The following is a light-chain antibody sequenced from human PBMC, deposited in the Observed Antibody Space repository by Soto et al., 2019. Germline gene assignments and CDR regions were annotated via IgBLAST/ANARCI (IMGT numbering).Light chain of an antibody. CDR1: QDISNY. Sequence: DIQMTQSPSSLSASVGDRVTITCQASQDISNYLNWYQQKPGKAPKLLIYDASNLETGVPSRFSGSGSGTDFTFTISSLQPEDIATYCCQPYDSPILSVTFGGGTNVEIK. J-gene: IGKJ4*01. V-gene: IGKV1-33*01. CDR3: QPYDSPILSVT. CDR2: DAS.